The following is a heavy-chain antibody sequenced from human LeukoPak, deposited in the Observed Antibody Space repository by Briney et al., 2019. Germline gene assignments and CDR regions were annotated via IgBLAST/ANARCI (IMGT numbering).Heavy chain of an antibody. D-gene: IGHD4-11*01. CDR3: ARDSSNYGVVYYFDY. Sequence: ASVKVSCKASGYTFTSYYMHWVRQAPGQGLEWMGIINPSGGSTSYAQKFQGRVTMTRDTSTSTVYMELSSLRSEDTAVYCCARDSSNYGVVYYFDYWGQGTLVTVSS. J-gene: IGHJ4*02. CDR2: INPSGGST. V-gene: IGHV1-46*01. CDR1: GYTFTSYY.